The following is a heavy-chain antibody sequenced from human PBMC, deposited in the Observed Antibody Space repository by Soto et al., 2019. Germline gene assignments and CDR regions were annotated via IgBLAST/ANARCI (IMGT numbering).Heavy chain of an antibody. V-gene: IGHV4-61*03. Sequence: SETLSLTCSVSGDSINSGDYYWTWMRQAPGKGLQWVGHVYFSGSTNYNPSLKSRVTISVDTSKNHFSLKLRSVTAGDTAVYYCARVPVDTYMIYWSDPWGQGTLVTGSS. CDR2: VYFSGST. J-gene: IGHJ5*02. CDR3: ARVPVDTYMIYWSDP. D-gene: IGHD5-18*01. CDR1: GDSINSGDYY.